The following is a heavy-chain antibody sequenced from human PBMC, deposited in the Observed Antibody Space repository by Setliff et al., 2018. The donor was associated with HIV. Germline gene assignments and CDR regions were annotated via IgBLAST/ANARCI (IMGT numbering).Heavy chain of an antibody. CDR1: GGSISSYY. CDR2: IYTSGST. J-gene: IGHJ4*02. Sequence: PSETLSLTCTVSGGSISSYYWSWIRQPPGKGLEWIGYIYTSGSTNYNPSLKSRVTISVDTSKNQFSLKLSSVTAADTAVYYCARGYSSSSSILWGQGTLVTVSS. D-gene: IGHD6-6*01. V-gene: IGHV4-4*08. CDR3: ARGYSSSSSIL.